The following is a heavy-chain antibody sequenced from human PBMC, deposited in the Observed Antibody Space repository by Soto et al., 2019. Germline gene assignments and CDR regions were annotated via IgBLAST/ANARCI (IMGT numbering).Heavy chain of an antibody. CDR3: AKDGTRIVGATAFDY. CDR1: GFTFSSYA. Sequence: GGSLRLSCAASGFTFSSYAMSWVRQAPGKGLEWVSAISGSGGSTYYADSVKGRFTISRDNSKNTLYLQMNSLRAEDTAVYYCAKDGTRIVGATAFDYWGQGTLVTVSS. V-gene: IGHV3-23*01. D-gene: IGHD1-26*01. CDR2: ISGSGGST. J-gene: IGHJ4*02.